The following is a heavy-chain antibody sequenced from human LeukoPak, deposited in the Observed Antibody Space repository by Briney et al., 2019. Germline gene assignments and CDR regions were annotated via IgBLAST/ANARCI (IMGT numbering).Heavy chain of an antibody. CDR3: ARHSSSAWYYYFDY. Sequence: SETLSLTCTVSGGSISNSSYYWGWIRQPPGKGLEWIGGAYYSGTTYYSPSLKSRVTISVDTSRNHFSLNLNSVTAADTAVYYCARHSSSAWYYYFDYWGQGSFVTVSS. CDR1: GGSISNSSYY. V-gene: IGHV4-39*01. D-gene: IGHD6-19*01. CDR2: AYYSGTT. J-gene: IGHJ4*02.